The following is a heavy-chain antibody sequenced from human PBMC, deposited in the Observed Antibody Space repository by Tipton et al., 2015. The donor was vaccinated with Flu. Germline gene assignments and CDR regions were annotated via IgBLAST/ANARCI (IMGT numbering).Heavy chain of an antibody. Sequence: SLRLSCAASGFTFSSYGMHWVRQAPGKGLEWVAVIWYDGSNKYYADSVKGRFTISRDNSKNTLYLQMNSLRAEDTAVYYCARDSSAAITMVRGVGSHWGQGTLVTVSS. J-gene: IGHJ4*02. V-gene: IGHV3-33*08. CDR3: ARDSSAAITMVRGVGSH. CDR1: GFTFSSYG. CDR2: IWYDGSNK. D-gene: IGHD3-10*01.